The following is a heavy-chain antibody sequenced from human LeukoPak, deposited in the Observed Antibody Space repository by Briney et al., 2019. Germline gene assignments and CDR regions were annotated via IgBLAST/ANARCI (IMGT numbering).Heavy chain of an antibody. V-gene: IGHV4-39*01. CDR3: ARHRTAMVADAFDI. CDR1: GGSVSSWAYY. Sequence: PSETQSLTCTVSGGSVSSWAYYWGWIRQPPGKGLEWIGSIYYSGTTYYYPSLKSRVTISVDTSKNQFSLKLSSVTASDTPVYYCARHRTAMVADAFDIWGQGTMVTVSS. J-gene: IGHJ3*02. CDR2: IYYSGTT. D-gene: IGHD5-18*01.